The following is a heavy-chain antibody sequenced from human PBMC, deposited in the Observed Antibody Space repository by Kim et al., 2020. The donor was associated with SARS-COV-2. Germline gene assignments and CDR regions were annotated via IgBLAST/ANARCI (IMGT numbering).Heavy chain of an antibody. CDR1: GSTFSNYA. D-gene: IGHD3-16*01. CDR3: AKPLYFFGDYARGIGS. J-gene: IGHJ5*02. CDR2: ISYDGSNK. V-gene: IGHV3-30*18. Sequence: GGSLRLSCAASGSTFSNYAMHWVRQAPGRGLEWVAFISYDGSNKLYADSVKGRFTISRDNSQHTLFLHLSSLRRDDAAVYYCAKPLYFFGDYARGIGSWGQGTRHRLF.